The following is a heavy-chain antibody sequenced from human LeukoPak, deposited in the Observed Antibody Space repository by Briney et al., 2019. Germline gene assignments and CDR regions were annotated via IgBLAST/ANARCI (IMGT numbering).Heavy chain of an antibody. Sequence: GGYLRCYCAVSGFTFSSYGMTWVRQAPGQGLEWVSAISSSGGNTYYADSVKGRFTISRDNSKNTLYLQFNSLRSEDTAVYYCAKVKGSEGYCSITSCLADYWGQGTLVTVSS. CDR1: GFTFSSYG. CDR3: AKVKGSEGYCSITSCLADY. V-gene: IGHV3-23*01. CDR2: ISSSGGNT. D-gene: IGHD2-2*01. J-gene: IGHJ4*02.